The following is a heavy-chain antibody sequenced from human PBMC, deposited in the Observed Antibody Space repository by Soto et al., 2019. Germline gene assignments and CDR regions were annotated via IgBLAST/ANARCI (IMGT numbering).Heavy chain of an antibody. J-gene: IGHJ3*02. Sequence: SETLSLTCTVSGGSINSGDYYWSWIRQPPGKGLEWIVYIYYSGSTYHNPSLKSRINISVDTSKNQFSLKLSSVTAADTAVYYCATVPTYYYDRSGYANAFDMWGQGTMVTVSS. CDR1: GGSINSGDYY. D-gene: IGHD3-22*01. CDR3: ATVPTYYYDRSGYANAFDM. V-gene: IGHV4-30-4*01. CDR2: IYYSGST.